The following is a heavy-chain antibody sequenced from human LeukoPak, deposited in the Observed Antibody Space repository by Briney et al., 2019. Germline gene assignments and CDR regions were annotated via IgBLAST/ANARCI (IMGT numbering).Heavy chain of an antibody. Sequence: SETLSLTCTVSGGSISSSSYYWGWTHQPPGKGLEWIGIIYYSGSTYYNPSLKSRVTISVDTSKNQFSLKLNSVTAADTAVYYCARGRDGYNFLNRGEYYYFDYWGQGTLVTVSS. CDR3: ARGRDGYNFLNRGEYYYFDY. J-gene: IGHJ4*02. CDR2: IYYSGST. V-gene: IGHV4-39*01. CDR1: GGSISSSSYY. D-gene: IGHD5-24*01.